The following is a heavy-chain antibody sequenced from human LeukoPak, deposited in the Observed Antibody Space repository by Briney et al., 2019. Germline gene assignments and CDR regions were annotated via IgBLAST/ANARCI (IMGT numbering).Heavy chain of an antibody. CDR2: IYHSGST. J-gene: IGHJ6*03. CDR3: ATPRIAARPGYYYMDV. CDR1: GGSISTYY. V-gene: IGHV4-59*08. Sequence: SETLSLTCTVSGGSISTYYWSWIRQPPGKGLEWIGYIYHSGSTNYNPSLKSRITISVDTSKNQFSLKLSSVTAADTAVYYCATPRIAARPGYYYMDVWGKGTTVTVSS. D-gene: IGHD6-6*01.